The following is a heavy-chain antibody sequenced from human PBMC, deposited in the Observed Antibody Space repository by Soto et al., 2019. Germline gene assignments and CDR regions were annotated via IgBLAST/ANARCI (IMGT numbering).Heavy chain of an antibody. CDR2: LYWDDDK. Sequence: QITLKDSGPTVVKPTQTLTLTCTFSGFSLSTSGVGVGWIRQPPGKALEWLALLYWDDDKRYSPSLKTRLTINKDTPRNQVVLTMTNMDPVDTATYYCAFRQEYRGSWVSGWFDPWGQGTLVTVSS. D-gene: IGHD6-13*01. J-gene: IGHJ5*02. CDR3: AFRQEYRGSWVSGWFDP. CDR1: GFSLSTSGVG. V-gene: IGHV2-5*02.